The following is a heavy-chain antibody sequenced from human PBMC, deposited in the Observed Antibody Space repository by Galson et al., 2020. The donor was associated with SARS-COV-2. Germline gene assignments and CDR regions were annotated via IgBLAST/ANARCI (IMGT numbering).Heavy chain of an antibody. CDR3: ARLHYGEYAAEALDI. Sequence: SETLSLTCAVSGTSISSGSYSWNWIRQPPGKGLEWIGYISHSGGTYYNPSLKSRVTISGDRSKNQFSLRLSSVTAADTAVYYCARLHYGEYAAEALDIWGTGTRVTVAS. V-gene: IGHV4-30-2*01. J-gene: IGHJ3*02. D-gene: IGHD4-17*01. CDR1: GTSISSGSYS. CDR2: ISHSGGT.